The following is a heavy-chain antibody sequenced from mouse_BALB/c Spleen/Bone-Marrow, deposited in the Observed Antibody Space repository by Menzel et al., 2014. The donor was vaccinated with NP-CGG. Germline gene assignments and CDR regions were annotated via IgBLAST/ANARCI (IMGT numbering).Heavy chain of an antibody. V-gene: IGHV4-1*02. J-gene: IGHJ2*01. CDR2: INPGSSTI. D-gene: IGHD2-4*01. Sequence: EASGVDFSRYWMSWVRQAPGKGLEWIGEINPGSSTINYTPSLKDKFIISRDNAKNTLYLQMSKVRSEDTALYYCATTMITTLDYWGQGTTLTVSS. CDR1: GVDFSRYW. CDR3: ATTMITTLDY.